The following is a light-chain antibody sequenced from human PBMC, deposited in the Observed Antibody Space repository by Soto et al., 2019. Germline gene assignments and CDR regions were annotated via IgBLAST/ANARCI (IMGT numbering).Light chain of an antibody. V-gene: IGLV1-51*01. CDR2: DNN. CDR3: GTWDSSLSAGV. J-gene: IGLJ2*01. CDR1: SSNIGNNY. Sequence: QSVLTQPPSVSAAPGQKVTISCSGSSSNIGNNYVSWYQQLPGTAPRPLIYDNNKQTSRIPDRFSGSKSGTSATLGITGLQAGDEADYYCGTWDSSLSAGVFGGGTKLTVL.